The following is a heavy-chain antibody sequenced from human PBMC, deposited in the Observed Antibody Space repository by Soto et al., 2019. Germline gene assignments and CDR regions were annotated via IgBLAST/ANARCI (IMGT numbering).Heavy chain of an antibody. CDR1: GFTFGDYA. Sequence: GGSLRLSCTASGFTFGDYAMSWVRQAPGKGLEWVGFIRSKAYGGTTEYAASVKGRFTISRDVSKSIAYLQMNSLKTEDTAVYYCTRGSAGFDFWSGYSPRVYRMDVWGQGTTVTVSS. CDR3: TRGSAGFDFWSGYSPRVYRMDV. V-gene: IGHV3-49*04. CDR2: IRSKAYGGTT. J-gene: IGHJ6*02. D-gene: IGHD3-3*01.